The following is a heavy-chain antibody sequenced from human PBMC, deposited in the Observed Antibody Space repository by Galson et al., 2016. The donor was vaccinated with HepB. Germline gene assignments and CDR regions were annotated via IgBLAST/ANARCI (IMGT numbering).Heavy chain of an antibody. CDR3: ARDTKGRVEVVVAANYYYYYGMDV. V-gene: IGHV3-33*01. Sequence: SLRLSCAASGFTFSSYGMHWVRQAPGKGLEWVAVIWYDGSNKYYADSVKGRFTISRDNSKNTLYLQMYSLRAEDTAVYYCARDTKGRVEVVVAANYYYYYGMDVWGQGTTVTVSS. CDR1: GFTFSSYG. J-gene: IGHJ6*02. D-gene: IGHD2-15*01. CDR2: IWYDGSNK.